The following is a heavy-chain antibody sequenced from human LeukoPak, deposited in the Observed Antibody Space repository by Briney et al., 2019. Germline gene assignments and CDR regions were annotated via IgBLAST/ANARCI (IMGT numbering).Heavy chain of an antibody. CDR3: ATSTLTYGDYVTYY. CDR1: GFTSSAFW. CDR2: IRYDATST. V-gene: IGHV3-30*02. Sequence: GGSLRLSCVASGFTSSAFWMSWVRQPPGKGLEWLTFIRYDATSTYYVDSVKGRFTVSRDNSKNTLYLQMNSLRAEDTALYYCATSTLTYGDYVTYYWGQGTLVSVSS. D-gene: IGHD4-17*01. J-gene: IGHJ4*02.